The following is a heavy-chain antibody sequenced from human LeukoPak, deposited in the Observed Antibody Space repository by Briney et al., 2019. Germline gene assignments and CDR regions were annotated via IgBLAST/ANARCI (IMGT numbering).Heavy chain of an antibody. Sequence: PSETLSLTCTVSGGSISSYYWSWIRQPPGKGLEWIGYIYCSGSTNYNPSLKSRVTISVDTSKNQFSLKLSSVTAADTAVYYCARAGRRFGTITGGDYWGQGTLVTVSS. V-gene: IGHV4-59*01. J-gene: IGHJ4*02. CDR1: GGSISSYY. CDR2: IYCSGST. CDR3: ARAGRRFGTITGGDY. D-gene: IGHD3-10*01.